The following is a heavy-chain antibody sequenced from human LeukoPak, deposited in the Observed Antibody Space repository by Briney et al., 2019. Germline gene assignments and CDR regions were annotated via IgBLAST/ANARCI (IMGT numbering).Heavy chain of an antibody. Sequence: GESLEISCKGSGYSFTSYWIGWVRQMPGKGLEWMGIIYPGDSDTRYSPSFQGQVTISADKSISTAYLQWSSLKASVTAMYYCARHPYSSSWYLDYWGQGTLVTVSS. CDR3: ARHPYSSSWYLDY. V-gene: IGHV5-51*01. D-gene: IGHD6-13*01. CDR1: GYSFTSYW. CDR2: IYPGDSDT. J-gene: IGHJ4*02.